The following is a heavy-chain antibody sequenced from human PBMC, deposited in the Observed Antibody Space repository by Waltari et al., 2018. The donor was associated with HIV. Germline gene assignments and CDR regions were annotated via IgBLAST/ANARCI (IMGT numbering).Heavy chain of an antibody. Sequence: EVRLVESGGGVVQPGGSMRPSCAAFVFTFRISWRTWVRQAPGKGLEWMANRKEDGSEIHYVDSVKSRFTISRDNARNSLYLQRNSLRAEETAVSYCARRQQLTDWGQRTLVTVSS. D-gene: IGHD6-13*01. CDR2: RKEDGSEI. CDR3: ARRQQLTD. V-gene: IGHV3-7*01. CDR1: VFTFRISW. J-gene: IGHJ4*02.